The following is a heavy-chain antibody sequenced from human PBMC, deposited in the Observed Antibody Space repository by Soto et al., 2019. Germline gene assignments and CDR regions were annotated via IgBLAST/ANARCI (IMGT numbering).Heavy chain of an antibody. Sequence: PGGSLRLSCAASGFTFSSYSMNWVRQAPGEGLEWVSSISSSSSYIYYADSVKGRFTISRDNAKNSLYLQMNSLRAEDTAVYYCARESEDLTSNFDYWGQGTLVTVSS. J-gene: IGHJ4*02. CDR1: GFTFSSYS. V-gene: IGHV3-21*01. CDR3: ARESEDLTSNFDY. CDR2: ISSSSSYI.